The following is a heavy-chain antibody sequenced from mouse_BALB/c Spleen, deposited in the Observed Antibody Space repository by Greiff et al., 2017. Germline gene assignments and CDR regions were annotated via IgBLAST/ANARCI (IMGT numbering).Heavy chain of an antibody. CDR3: AREGISTMITDY. V-gene: IGHV2-9*02. J-gene: IGHJ3*01. Sequence: VKLMESGPGLVAPSQSLSITCTVSGFSLTSYGVHWVRQPPGKGLEWLGVIWAGGSTNYNSALMSRLSISKDNSKSQVFLKMNSLQTDDTAMYYCAREGISTMITDYWGQGTLVTVSA. CDR2: IWAGGST. CDR1: GFSLTSYG. D-gene: IGHD2-4*01.